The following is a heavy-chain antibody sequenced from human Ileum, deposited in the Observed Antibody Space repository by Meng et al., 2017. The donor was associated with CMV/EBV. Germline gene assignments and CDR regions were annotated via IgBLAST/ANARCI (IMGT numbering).Heavy chain of an antibody. Sequence: QLQLQESGTGLVKPSGTLSLTCSVSGGSISSANLWTWVRQTPGKGLEWIGEVYRGGNAMYNPSLQSRLTISVDDSTNQVSLRMRSVTAADTAMYYCTTGSAYSPPGQFHQWGQGTLVTVSS. CDR1: GGSISSANL. CDR2: VYRGGNA. CDR3: TTGSAYSPPGQFHQ. J-gene: IGHJ4*02. D-gene: IGHD3-22*01. V-gene: IGHV4-4*02.